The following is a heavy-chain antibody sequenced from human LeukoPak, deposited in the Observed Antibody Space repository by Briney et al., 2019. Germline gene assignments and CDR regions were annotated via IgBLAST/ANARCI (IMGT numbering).Heavy chain of an antibody. Sequence: GESLKISCKGSGYSFTSYWIGWVRQMPGKGLEWMGIIYPGDSDTRYSPSFQGQVTISADKSISPAYLQWSSRKASDTAMYYCARVFDSSGFYFDYWGQGTLVTVSS. CDR2: IYPGDSDT. V-gene: IGHV5-51*01. CDR1: GYSFTSYW. D-gene: IGHD6-19*01. CDR3: ARVFDSSGFYFDY. J-gene: IGHJ4*02.